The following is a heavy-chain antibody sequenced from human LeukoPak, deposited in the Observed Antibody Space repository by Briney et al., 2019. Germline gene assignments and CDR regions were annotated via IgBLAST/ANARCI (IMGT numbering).Heavy chain of an antibody. V-gene: IGHV3-20*04. D-gene: IGHD2-2*01. CDR2: INWNGAST. J-gene: IGHJ4*02. CDR1: GFTFSSYW. CDR3: ARDQEYCSTTSCNSDY. Sequence: GGSLRLSCAASGFTFSSYWMSWVRQAPGKGLEWVSGINWNGASTGYADSVKGRFTISRDNAKNSLYLQMNSLRAEDTALYYCARDQEYCSTTSCNSDYWGLGTLVTVSS.